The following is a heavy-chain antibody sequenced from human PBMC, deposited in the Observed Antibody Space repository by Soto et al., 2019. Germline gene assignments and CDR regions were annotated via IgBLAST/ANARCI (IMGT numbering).Heavy chain of an antibody. V-gene: IGHV1-18*01. CDR3: ARDPGAASFDF. CDR1: GYTFTNYG. Sequence: QVHLVQSGAEVKKPGASVKVSCKASGYTFTNYGIIWVRQAPGEGLEWVGWINTSNDNKLYAQKLQGRLTLTTDTSTSTAYMDPTTLRSDDTAVYFCARDPGAASFDFWAQGTLVTVSS. D-gene: IGHD2-15*01. J-gene: IGHJ4*02. CDR2: INTSNDNK.